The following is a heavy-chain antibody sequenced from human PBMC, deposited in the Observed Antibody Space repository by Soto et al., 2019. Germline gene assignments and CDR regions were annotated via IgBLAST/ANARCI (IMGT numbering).Heavy chain of an antibody. Sequence: LRLSCAASGFTFSNAWMSWVRQAPGKGLEWVDRIKSKTDGGTTDYAAPVEGRFTISRDDSKNTLYLQMNSVRTEDTAVYYCTPDSSSWAYYYYYGMDVWGQGTTVTVSS. CDR2: IKSKTDGGTT. CDR1: GFTFSNAW. J-gene: IGHJ6*02. CDR3: TPDSSSWAYYYYYGMDV. D-gene: IGHD2-2*01. V-gene: IGHV3-15*01.